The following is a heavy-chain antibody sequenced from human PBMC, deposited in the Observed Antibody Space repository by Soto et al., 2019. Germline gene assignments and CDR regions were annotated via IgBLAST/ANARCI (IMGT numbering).Heavy chain of an antibody. V-gene: IGHV3-15*07. D-gene: IGHD6-19*01. CDR2: IKSKTNGGTI. CDR1: GLTFTNAW. CDR3: NTDRHDRSRGWYLEY. J-gene: IGHJ4*02. Sequence: EVQLVESGGGLVKPGGSLRLSCAASGLTFTNAWMNWVRQVPGKGLEWAGRIKSKTNGGTIEYAGSVKDRFTISRDDSKDTLYLQMNSLKTEDTAVYYCNTDRHDRSRGWYLEYWGQGTLVTVSS.